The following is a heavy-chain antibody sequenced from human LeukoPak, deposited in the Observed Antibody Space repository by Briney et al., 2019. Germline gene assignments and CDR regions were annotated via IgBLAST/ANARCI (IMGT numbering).Heavy chain of an antibody. CDR1: GFTFSSYA. CDR3: AKDQQYYDFWSGYPDAFDI. D-gene: IGHD3-3*01. CDR2: ISGSGGST. J-gene: IGHJ3*02. Sequence: GGSLRLSCAASGFTFSSYAMSWVRQAPGKGLEWVSAISGSGGSTYYADSVKGRFTISRDNSKNTLYLQMNSLRAEDTAVYYCAKDQQYYDFWSGYPDAFDIWGQGTMVTVSS. V-gene: IGHV3-23*01.